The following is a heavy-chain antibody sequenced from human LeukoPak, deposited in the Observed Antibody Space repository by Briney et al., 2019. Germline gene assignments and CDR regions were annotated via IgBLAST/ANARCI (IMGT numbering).Heavy chain of an antibody. V-gene: IGHV3-7*01. Sequence: GGSLRLSCAASGFTFSSFCMSWVRQVPGKGLEWVANIKQDGSERYYLDSVKGRFTIFRDNAKNSLYLQMNGLRAEDTAVYYCARAAGSGHEYYFDYWGQATLVTASS. D-gene: IGHD3-3*01. CDR1: GFTFSSFC. J-gene: IGHJ4*02. CDR3: ARAAGSGHEYYFDY. CDR2: IKQDGSER.